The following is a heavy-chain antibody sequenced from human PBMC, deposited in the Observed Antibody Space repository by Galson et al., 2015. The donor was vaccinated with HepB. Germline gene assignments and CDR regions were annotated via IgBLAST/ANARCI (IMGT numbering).Heavy chain of an antibody. Sequence: LRLSCAASEFAFNNYGMHWVRQAPGKGLEWVAVIWYDGIYKYYADSVKGRFTISRDNSKSTLYLQMNSLRAEDTAVYYCARGRSRLYYDMDVWGQGTTVTVSS. CDR3: ARGRSRLYYDMDV. V-gene: IGHV3-33*01. CDR1: EFAFNNYG. D-gene: IGHD5-12*01. J-gene: IGHJ6*02. CDR2: IWYDGIYK.